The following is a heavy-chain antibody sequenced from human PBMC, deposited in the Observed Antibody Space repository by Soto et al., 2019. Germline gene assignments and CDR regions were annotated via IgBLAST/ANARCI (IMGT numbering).Heavy chain of an antibody. CDR3: ARGRYGDY. V-gene: IGHV1-18*01. Sequence: QVHLVQSGAEVKKPGASVKVSCKGSGYAFTTYGITWVRQAPGQGLEWMGWISAHNGNTNYAQKLPGRVTGTRDTSTSTAYMELRSLRSDDTAVYYCARGRYGDYWGQGALVTVSS. CDR2: ISAHNGNT. CDR1: GYAFTTYG. J-gene: IGHJ4*02. D-gene: IGHD1-1*01.